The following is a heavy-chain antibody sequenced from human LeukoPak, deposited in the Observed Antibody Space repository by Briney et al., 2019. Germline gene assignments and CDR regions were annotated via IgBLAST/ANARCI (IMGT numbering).Heavy chain of an antibody. V-gene: IGHV3-30*02. J-gene: IGHJ3*02. Sequence: PGGSLRLSCAASGFTFSSYGVHWVRQAPGKGLEWVAFIRYDGSNKYYADSVKGRFTISRDNSKNTLYLQMNSLRAEDTAVYYCAKDRGGHSWEAFDIWGQGTMVTVSS. CDR3: AKDRGGHSWEAFDI. CDR1: GFTFSSYG. D-gene: IGHD1-26*01. CDR2: IRYDGSNK.